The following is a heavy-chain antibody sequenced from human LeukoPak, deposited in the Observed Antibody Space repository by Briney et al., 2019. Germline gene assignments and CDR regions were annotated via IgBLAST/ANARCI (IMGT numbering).Heavy chain of an antibody. CDR3: AKVLREEDAFDI. Sequence: GGSLRLSCAASGFTFSSYGMHWVRQAPGKGLEWVAFIRYDGSNKYYADSVKGRFTISRDNSKNTLYLQMNSLRAEDTAVYYCAKVLREEDAFDIWGQGTMVTVSS. CDR1: GFTFSSYG. CDR2: IRYDGSNK. J-gene: IGHJ3*02. V-gene: IGHV3-30*02.